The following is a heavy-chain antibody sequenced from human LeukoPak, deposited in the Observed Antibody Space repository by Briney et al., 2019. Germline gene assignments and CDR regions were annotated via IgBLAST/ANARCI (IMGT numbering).Heavy chain of an antibody. V-gene: IGHV3-23*01. D-gene: IGHD1-14*01. J-gene: IGHJ6*04. Sequence: GASLRLSCAASGFTFSSYAMSWVRQAPGKGLEWVSVISGSGGSTYYADSVKGRFTISRDNSKNTLYLQMNSLRAEDTAVYYCAKGTGQAENTSYGMAVWGKGPTVTVSS. CDR2: ISGSGGST. CDR1: GFTFSSYA. CDR3: AKGTGQAENTSYGMAV.